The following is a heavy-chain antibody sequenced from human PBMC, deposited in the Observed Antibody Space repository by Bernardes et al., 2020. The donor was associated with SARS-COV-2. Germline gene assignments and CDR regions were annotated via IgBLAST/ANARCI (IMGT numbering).Heavy chain of an antibody. CDR2: IYYSGST. V-gene: IGHV4-39*01. D-gene: IGHD3-3*01. Sequence: SETLSLTCTVPGGSISSSSYYWGWIRQPPGKGLEWIGSIYYSGSTYYNPSLKSRVTISVDTSKNQFSLKLSSVTAADTAVYYCARQGGTIFGVVIIRGWFDPWGQGTLVTVSS. CDR1: GGSISSSSYY. CDR3: ARQGGTIFGVVIIRGWFDP. J-gene: IGHJ5*02.